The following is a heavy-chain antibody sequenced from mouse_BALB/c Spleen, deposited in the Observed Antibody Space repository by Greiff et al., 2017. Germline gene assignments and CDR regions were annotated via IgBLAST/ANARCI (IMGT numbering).Heavy chain of an antibody. Sequence: VQGVESGPGLVAPSQSLSITCTVSGFSLTSYGVHWVRQPPGKGLEWLGVIWAGGSTNYNSALMSRLSISKDNSKSQVFLKMNSLQTDDTAMYYCAKHGTGDAMDYWGQGTSVTVSS. CDR3: AKHGTGDAMDY. V-gene: IGHV2-9*02. D-gene: IGHD4-1*01. J-gene: IGHJ4*01. CDR2: IWAGGST. CDR1: GFSLTSYG.